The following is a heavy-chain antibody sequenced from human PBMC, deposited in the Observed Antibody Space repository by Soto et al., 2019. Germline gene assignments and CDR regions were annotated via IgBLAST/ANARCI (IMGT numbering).Heavy chain of an antibody. CDR2: IKSKTDGGTT. Sequence: GGSLRLSCAASGFTFSNAWMSWVRQAPGKGLEWVGRIKSKTDGGTTDYAAPVKGRFTISRDDSKNTLYLQMNSLKTEDTAVYYCTTDLEPGGLVLAMIVVAPRHAPNWGQGTLVTVSS. CDR3: TTDLEPGGLVLAMIVVAPRHAPN. CDR1: GFTFSNAW. V-gene: IGHV3-15*01. J-gene: IGHJ4*02. D-gene: IGHD3-22*01.